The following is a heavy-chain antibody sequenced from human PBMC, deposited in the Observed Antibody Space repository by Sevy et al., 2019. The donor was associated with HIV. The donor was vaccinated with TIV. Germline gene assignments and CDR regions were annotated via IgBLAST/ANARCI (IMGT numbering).Heavy chain of an antibody. V-gene: IGHV1-24*01. Sequence: ASVKVSCKVSGYTLSQLSMHWVRLAPGKGLGWMGSFDPEDDETIYAQKFQDRVTMTEDTSTNTAYMELSSLRSEDMAVYYCATTKDYYESSGDPFDYWGQGTLVTVSS. J-gene: IGHJ4*02. CDR1: GYTLSQLS. D-gene: IGHD3-22*01. CDR3: ATTKDYYESSGDPFDY. CDR2: FDPEDDET.